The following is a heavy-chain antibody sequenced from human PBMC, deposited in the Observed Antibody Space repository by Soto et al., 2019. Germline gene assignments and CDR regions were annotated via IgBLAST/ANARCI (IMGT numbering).Heavy chain of an antibody. CDR3: AKDQVQVDSSGYTTDY. CDR1: GFTFSSYA. Sequence: GGSLRLSCAASGFTFSSYAMSWVRQAPGKGLEWVSVISGSDDSTYYADSVKGRFTISRDNSKNTLYLQMNSLRAEDTAVYYCAKDQVQVDSSGYTTDYWGQGTLVTVSS. V-gene: IGHV3-23*01. CDR2: ISGSDDST. D-gene: IGHD3-22*01. J-gene: IGHJ4*02.